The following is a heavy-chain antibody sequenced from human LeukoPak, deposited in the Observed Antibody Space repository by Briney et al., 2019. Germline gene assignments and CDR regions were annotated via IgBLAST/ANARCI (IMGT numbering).Heavy chain of an antibody. Sequence: LRLSCAASGFTFSDYYMSWIRQPPGKGLEWIGSIYYSGSTYYNPSLKSRVTISVDTSKNQFSLKLSSVTAADTAVYYCAREEYSSSPIGFDYWGQGTLVTVSS. CDR3: AREEYSSSPIGFDY. CDR2: IYYSGST. CDR1: GFTFSDYY. D-gene: IGHD6-6*01. J-gene: IGHJ4*02. V-gene: IGHV4-38-2*02.